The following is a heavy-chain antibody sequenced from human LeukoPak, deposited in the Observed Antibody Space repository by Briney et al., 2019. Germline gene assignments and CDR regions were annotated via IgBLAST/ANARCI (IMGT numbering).Heavy chain of an antibody. CDR3: ARVPSTVTTTGYFDY. CDR1: GYTFTGYY. J-gene: IGHJ4*02. CDR2: INPNSGGT. V-gene: IGHV1-2*02. D-gene: IGHD4-17*01. Sequence: ASVKVSCKASGYTFTGYYMQWVRQAPGQGLAWMGWINPNSGGTNYAQKFQGRVTMTRDTSISTAYMEPSRLRSDDTAVYYCARVPSTVTTTGYFDYWGQGTLVTVSS.